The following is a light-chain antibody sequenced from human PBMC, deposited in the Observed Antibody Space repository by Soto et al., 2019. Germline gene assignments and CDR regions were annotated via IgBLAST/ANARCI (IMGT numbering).Light chain of an antibody. CDR3: QSYDSTLSARYV. Sequence: QSVLTQPPSVSGAPGQRVTISCTGXXXXXXAGYDVHWYQQRPGTAPKLLIFGNINRPSGVPDRFSGSKSGTSASLAITGLQAEDEGDYYCQSYDSTLSARYVFGTGTKLTVL. J-gene: IGLJ1*01. V-gene: IGLV1-40*01. CDR2: GNI. CDR1: XXXXXAGYD.